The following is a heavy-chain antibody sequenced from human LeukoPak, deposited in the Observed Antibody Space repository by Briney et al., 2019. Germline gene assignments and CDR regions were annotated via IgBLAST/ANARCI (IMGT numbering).Heavy chain of an antibody. D-gene: IGHD6-13*01. CDR2: INHSGST. V-gene: IGHV4-34*01. Sequence: MPSETLSLTCTVSGASISRFYWSWIRQPPGKGLEWIGEINHSGSTNYNPSLKSRVTISVDTSKNQFSLKLSSVTAADTAVYYCAKPGIAAAAHQFDPWGQGTLVTVSS. CDR3: AKPGIAAAAHQFDP. CDR1: GASISRFY. J-gene: IGHJ5*02.